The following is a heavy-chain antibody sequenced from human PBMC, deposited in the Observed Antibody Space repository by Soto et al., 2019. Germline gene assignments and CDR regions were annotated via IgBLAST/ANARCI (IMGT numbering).Heavy chain of an antibody. J-gene: IGHJ4*02. Sequence: QVQLQESGPGLVKPSETLSLTCTVSGGSISSYYWSWIRQPPGKGLEWIGYIYYSGSTNYNPSLKGGGAVSVAPARNQVSLRLSSVTAADTAVYYCASRYGSCFDYWGQGTLVTVSS. D-gene: IGHD5-18*01. V-gene: IGHV4-59*08. CDR2: IYYSGST. CDR3: ASRYGSCFDY. CDR1: GGSISSYY.